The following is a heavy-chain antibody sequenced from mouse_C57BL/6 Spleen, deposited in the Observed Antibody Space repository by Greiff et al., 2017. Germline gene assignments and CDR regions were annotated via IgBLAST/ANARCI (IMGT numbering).Heavy chain of an antibody. D-gene: IGHD2-3*01. CDR3: ARHPSTRYDGYEAWFAY. V-gene: IGHV5-6*01. CDR1: GFTFSSYG. J-gene: IGHJ3*01. Sequence: EVMLVESGGDLVKPGGSLKLSCAASGFTFSSYGMSWVRQTPDKRLEWVATISSGGSYTYYPDSVKGRFTISRDNDKNTLYLQMRSLKSEDTAMYYCARHPSTRYDGYEAWFAYWGQGTLVTVSA. CDR2: ISSGGSYT.